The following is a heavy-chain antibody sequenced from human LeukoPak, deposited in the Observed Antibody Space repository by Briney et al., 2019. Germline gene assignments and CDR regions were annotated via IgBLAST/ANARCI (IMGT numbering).Heavy chain of an antibody. J-gene: IGHJ5*02. CDR3: ARDRVASGRFGEVAS. V-gene: IGHV3-21*01. CDR2: ISGGGSYI. Sequence: GGSLRLSCAASGFTFSTYSMNWVRQAPGKGLEWVSFISGGGSYIYYAESVKGRFTISSDNAKNSLYLQMSSLRAEDTAIYYCARDRVASGRFGEVASWGQGTLVTVSS. D-gene: IGHD3-10*01. CDR1: GFTFSTYS.